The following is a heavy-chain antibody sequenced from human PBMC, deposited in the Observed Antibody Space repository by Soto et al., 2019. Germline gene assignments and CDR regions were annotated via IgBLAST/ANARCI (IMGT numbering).Heavy chain of an antibody. CDR1: GFTFSNYG. D-gene: IGHD5-12*01. V-gene: IGHV3-33*01. Sequence: QVHLVESGGGVVQPGRSLRLSCAASGFTFSNYGMHWARQTPGKGLEWLAIIWFDGSNKYYADSVKGRFTISRDNSKNTLYLQMNSLRAEDTAVYFCARVADKWHPHRLDYWGQGTLVTVST. CDR3: ARVADKWHPHRLDY. CDR2: IWFDGSNK. J-gene: IGHJ4*02.